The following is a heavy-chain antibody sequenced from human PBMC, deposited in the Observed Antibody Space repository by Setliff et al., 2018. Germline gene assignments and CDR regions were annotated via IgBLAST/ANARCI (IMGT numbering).Heavy chain of an antibody. D-gene: IGHD6-13*01. CDR2: IIPIFRTA. Sequence: ASVKVSCKASGGTSSSYAISWVRQAPGQGLEWMGGIIPIFRTANYAQKFQGRVTITTDESTSTAYMELSSLRSEDTAVYYCVTFSSSWDGYWGQGTLVTVSS. CDR1: GGTSSSYA. J-gene: IGHJ4*02. V-gene: IGHV1-69*05. CDR3: VTFSSSWDGY.